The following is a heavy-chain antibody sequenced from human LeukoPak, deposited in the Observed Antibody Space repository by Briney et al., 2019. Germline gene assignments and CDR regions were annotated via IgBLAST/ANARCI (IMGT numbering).Heavy chain of an antibody. CDR3: ARGSIVGATFDYFDY. V-gene: IGHV1-2*02. CDR1: GYTFTGHY. D-gene: IGHD1-26*01. CDR2: IKPNSGGT. Sequence: ASVKVSCKASGYTFTGHYIHWVRQAPGQGLEWMGWIKPNSGGTNYAQKFQGRVTMTRDTSISTAYMELSRLRSDDTAVYYCARGSIVGATFDYFDYWGQGTLVTVSS. J-gene: IGHJ4*02.